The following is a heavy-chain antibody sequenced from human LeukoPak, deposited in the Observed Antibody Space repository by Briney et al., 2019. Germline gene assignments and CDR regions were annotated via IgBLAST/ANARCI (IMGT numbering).Heavy chain of an antibody. CDR2: IRSKAYGGTT. V-gene: IGHV3-49*04. D-gene: IGHD6-13*01. J-gene: IGHJ4*02. CDR1: GFTFGDYA. Sequence: PGRSLRLSCTASGFTFGDYAMSWVRQAPGKGLEWVGFIRSKAYGGTTEYAASVKGRFTISRDDSKSIAYLQVNSLKTEDTAVYYCTRYSWYYFDYWGQGTLVTVSS. CDR3: TRYSWYYFDY.